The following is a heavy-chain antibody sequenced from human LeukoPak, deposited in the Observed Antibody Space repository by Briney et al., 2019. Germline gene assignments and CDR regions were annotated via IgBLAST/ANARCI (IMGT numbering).Heavy chain of an antibody. D-gene: IGHD3-9*01. CDR3: ARGDYDILTGYPTHDY. CDR2: IYPGDSDT. J-gene: IGHJ4*02. V-gene: IGHV5-51*01. Sequence: GESLKISCKGSGYSFTSYWIGWVRQMPGKGLEWMGIIYPGDSDTRYSPSFQGQVTISADKSISTAYLQWSSLKASDTAMYYCARGDYDILTGYPTHDYWGQGTLVTVSS. CDR1: GYSFTSYW.